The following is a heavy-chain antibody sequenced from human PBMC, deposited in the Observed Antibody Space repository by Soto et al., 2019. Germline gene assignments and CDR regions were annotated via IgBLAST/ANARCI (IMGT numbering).Heavy chain of an antibody. J-gene: IGHJ4*02. Sequence: QVQLVESGGISVRPGGSLTLSCSGSGFNFSDYYLNWIRQTPGKGLEWVSSILSLESHKYYAASVMGRFSISRDNAKKSLFLQMKNLRVEDTGIYFCATGLKDASNRPSFDSWGPGTPVTVSS. CDR2: ILSLESHK. CDR3: ATGLKDASNRPSFDS. V-gene: IGHV3-11*01. CDR1: GFNFSDYY. D-gene: IGHD3-16*01.